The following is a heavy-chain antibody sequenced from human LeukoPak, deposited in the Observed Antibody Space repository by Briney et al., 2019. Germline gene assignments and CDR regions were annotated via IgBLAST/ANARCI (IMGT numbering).Heavy chain of an antibody. V-gene: IGHV1-8*02. Sequence: ASVKVSCKASGYTFTGYYMHWVRQAPGQGLEWMGWMNPNSGNTGYAQKFQGRVTMTRNTSISTAYMELSSLRSEDTAVYYCARGRIAVAGRVWFDPWGQGTLVTVSS. D-gene: IGHD6-19*01. J-gene: IGHJ5*02. CDR3: ARGRIAVAGRVWFDP. CDR1: GYTFTGYY. CDR2: MNPNSGNT.